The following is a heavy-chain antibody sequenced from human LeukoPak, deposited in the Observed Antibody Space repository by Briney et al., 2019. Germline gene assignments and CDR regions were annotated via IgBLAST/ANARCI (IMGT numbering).Heavy chain of an antibody. CDR2: IHHTGST. D-gene: IGHD2-15*01. V-gene: IGHV4-39*07. J-gene: IGHJ4*02. CDR1: GGSISSSVYY. CDR3: ARNGHYSLDY. Sequence: QLQLQESGPGLVKPSETLSLTCTVSGGSISSSVYYWGWIRQPPGKGLEWFGEIHHTGSTTYNPSLESRVTISLDKSKNQLSLVLHSVIAADTAVYYCARNGHYSLDYWGQGTLVTVSS.